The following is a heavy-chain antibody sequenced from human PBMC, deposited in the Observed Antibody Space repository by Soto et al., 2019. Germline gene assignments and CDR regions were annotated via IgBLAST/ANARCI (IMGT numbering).Heavy chain of an antibody. Sequence: GGSLRLSCAASGFTFSSYSMNWVRQAPGKGLQWISYISSSSNTIYYADSVKGRFTISRDNSKNTAYLQMSSLRPEDTAVYYCVKGEYYYDGSAYYPFDYWGQGRIVTVSS. J-gene: IGHJ4*02. CDR1: GFTFSSYS. D-gene: IGHD3-22*01. CDR3: VKGEYYYDGSAYYPFDY. V-gene: IGHV3-48*01. CDR2: ISSSSNTI.